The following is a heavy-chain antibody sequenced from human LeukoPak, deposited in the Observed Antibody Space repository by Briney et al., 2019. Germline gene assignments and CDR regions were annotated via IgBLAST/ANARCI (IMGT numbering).Heavy chain of an antibody. V-gene: IGHV4-59*01. CDR2: IYYGGSA. J-gene: IGHJ4*02. D-gene: IGHD6-19*01. Sequence: SETLSLTCTVSGGSMSRYYWSWIRQSPDKGLEWIGNIYYGGSAHYNPNPSLRSRVTISVDESKNQFSLNLSSVTAAATAVYYCGRGGSSGWYGRGFFDYWGQGALVTVSS. CDR3: GRGGSSGWYGRGFFDY. CDR1: GGSMSRYY.